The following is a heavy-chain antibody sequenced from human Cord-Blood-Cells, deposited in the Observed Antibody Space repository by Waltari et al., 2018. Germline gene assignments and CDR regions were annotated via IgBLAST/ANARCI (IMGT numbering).Heavy chain of an antibody. V-gene: IGHV3-13*01. CDR3: ARGSRDLGWFDP. Sequence: EVQLVESGGGLVQPGGSLRLSCAASGFTFSSYDMHWVRQATGKGLEWVSAIGTAGDTYYPGSVKGRFTISRENAKNSLYLQMNSLRAGDTAVYYCARGSRDLGWFDPWGQGTLVTVSS. CDR1: GFTFSSYD. D-gene: IGHD7-27*01. J-gene: IGHJ5*02. CDR2: IGTAGDT.